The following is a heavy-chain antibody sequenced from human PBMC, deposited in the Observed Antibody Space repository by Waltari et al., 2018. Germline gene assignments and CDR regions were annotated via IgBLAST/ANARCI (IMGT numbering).Heavy chain of an antibody. J-gene: IGHJ4*02. CDR1: GYTFTGYY. V-gene: IGHV1-2*06. D-gene: IGHD6-19*01. Sequence: GASVKVSCKASGYTFTGYYMHWVRQAPGQGLEWMGRINPNSGGTNYAQKFQGRVTMTRDTSISTAYMELSRLRSDDTAVYYCARIAVAGEPVDYWGQGTLVTVSS. CDR2: INPNSGGT. CDR3: ARIAVAGEPVDY.